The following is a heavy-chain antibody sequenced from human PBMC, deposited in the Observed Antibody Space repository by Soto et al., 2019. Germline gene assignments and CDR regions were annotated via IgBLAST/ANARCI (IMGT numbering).Heavy chain of an antibody. CDR1: GGSVTSGSYH. J-gene: IGHJ4*02. CDR3: ASSYSGYLDN. V-gene: IGHV4-31*03. Sequence: QVQLQESGPGLVKPSETLSLTCSVSGGSVTSGSYHWSWIRQPPGKGLEWIGFKPYTGNTYYNPSLRSRTTISVDTSENQFSLKLTSVTDADTAVYYCASSYSGYLDNWGQGTLVTVSS. D-gene: IGHD3-22*01. CDR2: KPYTGNT.